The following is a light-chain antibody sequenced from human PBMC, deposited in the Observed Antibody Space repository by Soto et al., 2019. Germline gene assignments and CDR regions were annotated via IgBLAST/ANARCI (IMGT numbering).Light chain of an antibody. V-gene: IGKV3D-15*01. CDR3: QKHKLWS. J-gene: IGKJ4*01. CDR1: QSVSSN. Sequence: VITQEPTRLWVEPGERATPSCRASQSVSSNLAWYQHKPGQAPRLLIHGASSRVTGIPDSFSGSGSRTTFKVSSPGLPAEPLFGYCCQKHKLWSFAGGTKVDIK. CDR2: GAS.